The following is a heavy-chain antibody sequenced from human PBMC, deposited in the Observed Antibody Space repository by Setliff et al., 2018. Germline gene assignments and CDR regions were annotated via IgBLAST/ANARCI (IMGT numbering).Heavy chain of an antibody. J-gene: IGHJ6*02. V-gene: IGHV3-11*01. CDR3: AKHGAYNDFLTGYNFYYDMDV. D-gene: IGHD3-9*01. CDR2: ISSSGSTI. CDR1: GFTFGDYY. Sequence: GGSLRLSCAASGFTFGDYYMSWIRQAPGKGLEWVSYISSSGSTIYYADSVKGRFTISRDNSKNTLYLQMNSLRAEDTAVYYCAKHGAYNDFLTGYNFYYDMDVWGQGTTVTVSS.